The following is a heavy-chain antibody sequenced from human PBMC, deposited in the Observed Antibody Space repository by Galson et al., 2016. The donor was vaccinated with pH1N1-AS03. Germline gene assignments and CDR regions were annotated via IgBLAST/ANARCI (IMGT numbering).Heavy chain of an antibody. D-gene: IGHD1-26*01. CDR3: AKDPASGEVWDILGALNWFDP. CDR2: ISYDGSNK. CDR1: GFTFSIYG. V-gene: IGHV3-30*18. J-gene: IGHJ5*02. Sequence: SLRLSCAASGFTFSIYGMHWVRQAPGKGLEWVAVISYDGSNKYYADSVKGRFTISRDNSKNTLYLQMNSLRAEDTAVYYCAKDPASGEVWDILGALNWFDPWGQGTLVTVSS.